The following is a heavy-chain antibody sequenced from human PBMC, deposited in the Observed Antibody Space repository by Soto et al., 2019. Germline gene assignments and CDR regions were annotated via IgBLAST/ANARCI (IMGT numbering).Heavy chain of an antibody. CDR3: ARDRAREGIAADVYYYYGMDV. J-gene: IGHJ6*02. V-gene: IGHV1-18*01. D-gene: IGHD6-13*01. Sequence: QVQLVQSGAEVKKPGASVKVSCKASGYTFTSYGISWVRQAPGQGLEWMGWISAYNGNTNYAQKLQGRVTMTTDTSTSTADMELRSLRSDDTAVYYCARDRAREGIAADVYYYYGMDVWGQGTTVTVSS. CDR1: GYTFTSYG. CDR2: ISAYNGNT.